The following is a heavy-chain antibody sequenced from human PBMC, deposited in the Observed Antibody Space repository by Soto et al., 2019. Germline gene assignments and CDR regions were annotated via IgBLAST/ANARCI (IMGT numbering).Heavy chain of an antibody. CDR1: GGTFSSYT. J-gene: IGHJ4*02. CDR2: IIPILGIA. CDR3: ARDRNGSGSY. Sequence: QVQLVQSGAAVKKPGSSVKVSCKASGGTFSSYTISWVRQAPGQGLEWMGRIIPILGIANYAQKFQGRVTITADKSTSTAYMELSSLRSEDTAVYYCARDRNGSGSYWGQGTLVTVSS. D-gene: IGHD3-10*01. V-gene: IGHV1-69*08.